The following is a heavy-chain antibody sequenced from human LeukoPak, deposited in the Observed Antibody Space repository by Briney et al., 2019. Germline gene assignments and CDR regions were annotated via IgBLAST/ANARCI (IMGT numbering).Heavy chain of an antibody. CDR1: RYTLTGYY. V-gene: IGHV1-2*02. J-gene: IGHJ4*02. D-gene: IGHD5-12*01. CDR3: SRGRADGYSGYDFGDQ. CDR2: VNPNSGGT. Sequence: GASVKVSRKASRYTLTGYYMHWVRQAPGQGLEWMVGVNPNSGGTEYAQKFRGRVTMARETSISTAYMELSSLTSDDTDVYYCSRGRADGYSGYDFGDQWGEGTLVTVSS.